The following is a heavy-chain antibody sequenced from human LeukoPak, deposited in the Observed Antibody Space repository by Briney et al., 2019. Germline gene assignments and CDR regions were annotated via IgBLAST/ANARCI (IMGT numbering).Heavy chain of an antibody. CDR1: GGSIGSDTFS. Sequence: PSQTLSLTYTVSGGSIGSDTFSYNWIRQPPGKGLEWIGYIFHTGSTYYSPSLKSRVTIAVDRSKNQFSLKLSSVTAADTAVYYCVRGYRDYPYYFDNWGQGTLVTVSS. CDR2: IFHTGST. CDR3: VRGYRDYPYYFDN. D-gene: IGHD4-11*01. V-gene: IGHV4-30-2*01. J-gene: IGHJ4*02.